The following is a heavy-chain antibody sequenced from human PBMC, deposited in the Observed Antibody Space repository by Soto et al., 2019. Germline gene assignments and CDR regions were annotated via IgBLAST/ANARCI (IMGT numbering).Heavy chain of an antibody. D-gene: IGHD3-3*01. Sequence: GASGKVSCKASGGTFSSYAISWVRQAPGQGLEWMGGIIPIFGTANYAQKFQGRVTITADESTSTAYMELSSLRSEDTAVYYCARLYGTIFGVVKPFDYWGQGTLVTVSS. V-gene: IGHV1-69*13. J-gene: IGHJ4*02. CDR2: IIPIFGTA. CDR1: GGTFSSYA. CDR3: ARLYGTIFGVVKPFDY.